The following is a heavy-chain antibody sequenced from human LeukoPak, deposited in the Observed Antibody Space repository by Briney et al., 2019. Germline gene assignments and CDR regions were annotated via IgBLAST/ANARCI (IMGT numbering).Heavy chain of an antibody. CDR3: AREYYDSSGRQDAFDI. D-gene: IGHD3-22*01. V-gene: IGHV3-66*01. CDR2: IYSGGST. Sequence: TGGSLRLSCAASGFTVSSNYMSWVRQAPGKGLEWVSVIYSGGSTYYADSVKGRFTISRDNSKNTLYLQMNSLRAEDTAVYYCAREYYDSSGRQDAFDIWGQGTMVTVSS. J-gene: IGHJ3*02. CDR1: GFTVSSNY.